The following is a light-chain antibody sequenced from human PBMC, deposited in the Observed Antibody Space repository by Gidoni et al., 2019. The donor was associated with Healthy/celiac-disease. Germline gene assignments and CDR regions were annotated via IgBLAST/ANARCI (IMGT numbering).Light chain of an antibody. CDR2: AAS. V-gene: IGKV1-39*01. J-gene: IGKJ1*01. CDR1: QSISSY. CDR3: QQGYRT. Sequence: DIQMTQSPSSLAASVGDRVTITCRARQSISSYLNWYQQKPGKAPKLLIYAASSLQSGVPSRFSGSGSGSDFTLTISSLQPEDFATYYCQQGYRTFGQGTKVEIK.